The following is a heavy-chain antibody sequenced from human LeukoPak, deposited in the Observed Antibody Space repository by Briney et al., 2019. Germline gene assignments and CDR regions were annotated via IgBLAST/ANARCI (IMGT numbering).Heavy chain of an antibody. CDR2: IRYDGSNK. Sequence: GGSLRLSCAASGFTFSSYGMHWVRQAPGKGLEWVAFIRYDGSNKYYADSVKGRFTISRDNSKNTLYLQMNSLRAEDTAVYYCAKEQYQLLSRYAFDIWGQGTMVTVSS. V-gene: IGHV3-30*02. CDR1: GFTFSSYG. J-gene: IGHJ3*02. CDR3: AKEQYQLLSRYAFDI. D-gene: IGHD2-2*01.